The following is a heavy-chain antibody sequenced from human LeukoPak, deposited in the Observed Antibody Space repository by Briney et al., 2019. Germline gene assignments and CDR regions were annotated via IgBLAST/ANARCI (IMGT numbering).Heavy chain of an antibody. Sequence: GGSLRLSCAASGFTVSSNYITWVRQAPGKGLEWVSVIYSGGSTHYADSVKGRFTVSRDNAKNSLSLQMNSLRAEDTAVYYCARDDYFDISGYYSDNAFDIWGQGTMVTVSS. J-gene: IGHJ3*02. V-gene: IGHV3-66*01. CDR2: IYSGGST. CDR3: ARDDYFDISGYYSDNAFDI. D-gene: IGHD3-22*01. CDR1: GFTVSSNY.